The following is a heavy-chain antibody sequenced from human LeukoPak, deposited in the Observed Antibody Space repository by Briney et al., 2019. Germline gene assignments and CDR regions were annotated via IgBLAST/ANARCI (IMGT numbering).Heavy chain of an antibody. CDR2: INWNGGST. V-gene: IGHV3-20*04. CDR1: GFTFDDYG. J-gene: IGHJ4*02. CDR3: AREGELGGYCSSTSCYTFDY. Sequence: GGSLRLSCAASGFTFDDYGMSWVRQAPGKGLELVSGINWNGGSTGYADSVKGRFTISRDNAKNSLYLQMNSLRAEDTALYYCAREGELGGYCSSTSCYTFDYWGQGTLVTVSP. D-gene: IGHD2-2*02.